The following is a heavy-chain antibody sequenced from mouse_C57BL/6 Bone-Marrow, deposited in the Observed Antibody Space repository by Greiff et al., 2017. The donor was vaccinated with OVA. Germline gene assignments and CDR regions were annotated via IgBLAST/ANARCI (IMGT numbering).Heavy chain of an antibody. V-gene: IGHV5-12*01. Sequence: EVKLVESGGGLVQPGGSLKLSCAASGFTFSDYYMYWVRQTPEKRLEWVAYISNGGGSTYYPDTVKGRFTISRDNAKNTLYLQMSRLKSEDTAMYYCARSSYSNGFAYWGQGTLVTVSA. D-gene: IGHD2-5*01. CDR3: ARSSYSNGFAY. CDR2: ISNGGGST. CDR1: GFTFSDYY. J-gene: IGHJ3*01.